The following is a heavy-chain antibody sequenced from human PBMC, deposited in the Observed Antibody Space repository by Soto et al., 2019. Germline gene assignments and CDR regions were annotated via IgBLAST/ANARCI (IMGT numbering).Heavy chain of an antibody. CDR3: ARNSLNCGGDCLPFDY. Sequence: QVQLVQSGAEVKKPGSSVKVSCKASGGTFSSYAISWVRQAPGQGLEWMGGIIPIFGTANYAQKFQGRVTITADKSTSTAYMELSSLRSEDTAVYYCARNSLNCGGDCLPFDYWGQGPLVTVSS. CDR2: IIPIFGTA. D-gene: IGHD2-21*02. V-gene: IGHV1-69*06. CDR1: GGTFSSYA. J-gene: IGHJ4*02.